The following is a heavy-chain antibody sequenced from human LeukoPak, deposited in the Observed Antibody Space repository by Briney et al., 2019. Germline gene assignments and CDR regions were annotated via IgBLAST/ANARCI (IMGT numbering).Heavy chain of an antibody. J-gene: IGHJ4*02. CDR2: ISSSGSTI. CDR1: GFTFSSYE. D-gene: IGHD3-10*01. Sequence: GGSLRLSCAASGFTFSSYEMNWVRQAPGKGLEWVSYISSSGSTIYYADSVKGRFTISRDNAKNSLYLQMNSLRAEDTAVYYCAKRIQSTMATGYWGQGTLVTVSS. V-gene: IGHV3-48*03. CDR3: AKRIQSTMATGY.